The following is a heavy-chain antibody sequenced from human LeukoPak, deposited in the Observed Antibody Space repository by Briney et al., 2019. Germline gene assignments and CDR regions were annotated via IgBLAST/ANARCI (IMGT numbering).Heavy chain of an antibody. Sequence: PGGSLRLSCAASGCTFRSYSMNWVRQAPGKGLEWVSYISSSSSTIYYADSVKGRFTISRDNAKNSLYLQMNSLRAEDTAVYYCARGTSFGFDPWGQGTLVTVSP. V-gene: IGHV3-48*01. J-gene: IGHJ5*02. D-gene: IGHD2-2*01. CDR1: GCTFRSYS. CDR3: ARGTSFGFDP. CDR2: ISSSSSTI.